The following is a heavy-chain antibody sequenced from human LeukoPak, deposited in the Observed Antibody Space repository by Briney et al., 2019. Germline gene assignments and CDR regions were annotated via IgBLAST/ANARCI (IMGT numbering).Heavy chain of an antibody. Sequence: PSETLSLTCTVSGGSISSYYWSWIRQPPGKGLEWIGYIYYSGITNYNPSLESRVTISVDTSKNQFSLKLSSVTAADTAVYYCARVTSGYAGGYWYFDLWGRGTLVTVSS. CDR3: ARVTSGYAGGYWYFDL. V-gene: IGHV4-59*01. CDR2: IYYSGIT. CDR1: GGSISSYY. D-gene: IGHD5-12*01. J-gene: IGHJ2*01.